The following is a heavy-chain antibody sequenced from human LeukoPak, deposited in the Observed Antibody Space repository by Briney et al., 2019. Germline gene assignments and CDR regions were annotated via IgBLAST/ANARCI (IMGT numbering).Heavy chain of an antibody. V-gene: IGHV3-53*01. CDR3: AGAGYYSGSGDSGEIDF. D-gene: IGHD3-10*01. J-gene: IGHJ4*02. Sequence: GGSLRLSCPVSGLTVSSNYMSWVRQAPGKGLEWVSLIYSDGTTYYADSVKGRFSISRDNSKNTVYLQMNSLRAEDTAMYYCAGAGYYSGSGDSGEIDFWGQGTLVTVSS. CDR1: GLTVSSNY. CDR2: IYSDGTT.